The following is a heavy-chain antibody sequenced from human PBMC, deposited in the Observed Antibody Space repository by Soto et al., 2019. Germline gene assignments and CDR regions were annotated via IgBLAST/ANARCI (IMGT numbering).Heavy chain of an antibody. J-gene: IGHJ5*02. Sequence: TLSLTCNVSGASLSRYYWSWIRHPPGKGLEWIGRIYATGDTDYIPSLKSRISMSVDMSKKQFSLTLRSVTAVDTAIYYCVRDGTKNLRDRFEPWGRGILVTV. CDR2: IYATGDT. V-gene: IGHV4-4*07. CDR3: VRDGTKNLRDRFEP. CDR1: GASLSRYY. D-gene: IGHD1-26*01.